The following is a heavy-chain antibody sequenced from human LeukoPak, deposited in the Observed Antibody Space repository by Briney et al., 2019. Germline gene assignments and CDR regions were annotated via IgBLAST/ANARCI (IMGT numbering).Heavy chain of an antibody. Sequence: KPGGSLRLSCAASGFTFSSYAMSWVRQAPGKGLEWVSSISSSSSYIYYADSVKGRFTISRDNAKNSLYLQMNGLRAEDTAVYYCARDLWFGETPYYFDYWGQGTLVTVSS. J-gene: IGHJ4*02. CDR3: ARDLWFGETPYYFDY. CDR1: GFTFSSYA. D-gene: IGHD3-10*01. V-gene: IGHV3-21*01. CDR2: ISSSSSYI.